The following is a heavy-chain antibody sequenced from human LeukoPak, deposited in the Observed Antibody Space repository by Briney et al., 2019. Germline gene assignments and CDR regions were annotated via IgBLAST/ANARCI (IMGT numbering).Heavy chain of an antibody. D-gene: IGHD3-16*01. Sequence: SETLSLTCAVYGGSFSGYYWSWIRQPPGKGLEWIGEINHSGSTNYNPPLKSRVTISVDTSKNQFSLKLSSVTAADTAVYYCASSQWAGGATRPKYYYYYYMDVWGKGTTVTVSS. J-gene: IGHJ6*03. V-gene: IGHV4-34*01. CDR2: INHSGST. CDR1: GGSFSGYY. CDR3: ASSQWAGGATRPKYYYYYYMDV.